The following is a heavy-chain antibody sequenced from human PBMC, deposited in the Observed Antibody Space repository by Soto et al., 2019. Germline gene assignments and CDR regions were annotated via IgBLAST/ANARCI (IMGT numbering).Heavy chain of an antibody. V-gene: IGHV3-30*18. CDR1: GFTFSRSG. CDR2: ISNDGRKT. J-gene: IGHJ4*02. D-gene: IGHD1-26*01. Sequence: SCAASGFTFSRSGMHWVRQAPGKGLEWVAVISNDGRKTSYGDIVKGRFTISRDNSKDILFLEMMSLRVEDTALYYCAKDYSGSGSYYMENWGQGALVTVSS. CDR3: AKDYSGSGSYYMEN.